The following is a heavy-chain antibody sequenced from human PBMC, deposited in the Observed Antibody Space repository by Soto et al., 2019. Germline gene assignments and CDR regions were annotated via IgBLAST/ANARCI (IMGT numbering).Heavy chain of an antibody. J-gene: IGHJ4*02. CDR2: INAGNGNT. Sequence: GASVKVSCKASGYTFTSYAMHWVRQAPGQRLEWMGWINAGNGNTKYSQKFQGRVTITRDTSASTAYMELSSLRSEDTGVYYCARERGWIWAPFDNWGQGTLVTVSS. V-gene: IGHV1-3*01. CDR1: GYTFTSYA. D-gene: IGHD2-2*03. CDR3: ARERGWIWAPFDN.